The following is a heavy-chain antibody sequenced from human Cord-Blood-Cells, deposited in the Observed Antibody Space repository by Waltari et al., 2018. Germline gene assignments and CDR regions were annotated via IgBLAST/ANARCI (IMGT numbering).Heavy chain of an antibody. CDR1: GFTVRSNY. CDR3: ARESPYGGNTYWYFDL. V-gene: IGHV3-53*01. J-gene: IGHJ2*01. CDR2: IYSGGST. D-gene: IGHD4-17*01. Sequence: EVQLVESGGGLIQPGGSLRLSCAASGFTVRSNYLTWVRQAPGKGLEWVSVIYSGGSTYYADSVKGRFTISRDNSKNTLYLQMNSLRAEDTAVYYCARESPYGGNTYWYFDLWGRGTLVTVSS.